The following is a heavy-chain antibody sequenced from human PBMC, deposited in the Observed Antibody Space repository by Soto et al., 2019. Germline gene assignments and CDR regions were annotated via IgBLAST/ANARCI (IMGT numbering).Heavy chain of an antibody. Sequence: GGSLRLSCADSGFTFSSYAMSWVRQAPGKGLEWVSAISGSGGSTYYADSVKGRFTISRDNSKNTLYLQMNSLRAEDTAVYYCAKRGDYYDSSGYYSKVFDYWGQGTLVTVSS. CDR2: ISGSGGST. D-gene: IGHD3-22*01. J-gene: IGHJ4*02. CDR3: AKRGDYYDSSGYYSKVFDY. CDR1: GFTFSSYA. V-gene: IGHV3-23*01.